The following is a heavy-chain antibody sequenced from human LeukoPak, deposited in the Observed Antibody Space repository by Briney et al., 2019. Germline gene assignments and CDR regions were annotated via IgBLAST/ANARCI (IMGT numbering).Heavy chain of an antibody. CDR2: ISYDGSNK. D-gene: IGHD3-22*01. CDR1: GFTFNSYV. Sequence: GGSLRLSCAASGFTFNSYVMSWARQAPGKGLEWVAVISYDGSNKYYADSVKGRFTISRDNAKNSVYLQMDSLRAEDTAVYYCAKDPTHFRVWDDYDNTRLNYWGQGTLVTVSS. J-gene: IGHJ4*02. CDR3: AKDPTHFRVWDDYDNTRLNY. V-gene: IGHV3-30*18.